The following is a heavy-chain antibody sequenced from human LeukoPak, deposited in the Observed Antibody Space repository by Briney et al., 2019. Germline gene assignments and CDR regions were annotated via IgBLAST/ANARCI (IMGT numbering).Heavy chain of an antibody. CDR2: ISSSSYI. D-gene: IGHD3-16*01. CDR1: GFTFSSYS. Sequence: GGSLRLSCAASGFTFSSYSMNWVRQAPGKGLEWVSSISSSSYIYHADSVKGRFTISRDNAKNSLYLQMNSLRAEDTAVYYCARVGVLSHYYGMDVWGQGTTVTVSS. V-gene: IGHV3-21*01. CDR3: ARVGVLSHYYGMDV. J-gene: IGHJ6*02.